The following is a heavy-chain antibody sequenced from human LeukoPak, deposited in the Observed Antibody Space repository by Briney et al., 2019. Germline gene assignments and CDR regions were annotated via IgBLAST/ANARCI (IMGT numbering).Heavy chain of an antibody. D-gene: IGHD4/OR15-4a*01. CDR3: AKSLATLTARSIEY. V-gene: IGHV3-64*04. Sequence: GESLRLSCSASGFTFSSYAMHWVRQAPGKGLEYVSAISSNGGSTYYADSVKGRFTISRDNSKNTLYMQMNSLRAEDTAVYYCAKSLATLTARSIEYWGQGTLVTVSS. CDR1: GFTFSSYA. J-gene: IGHJ4*02. CDR2: ISSNGGST.